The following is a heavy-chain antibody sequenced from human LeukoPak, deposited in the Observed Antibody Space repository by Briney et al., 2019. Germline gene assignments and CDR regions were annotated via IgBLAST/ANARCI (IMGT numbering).Heavy chain of an antibody. CDR1: GFTFNDFA. Sequence: GSLRLSCAASGFTFNDFAMHWVRQAPGKGLEWVSLISWDGGSSYHADSVKGRFTISRDNSKNFLYLQMNSLRGEDTAVYYCVVDNSGYYSLDYWGQGTLVTVSS. CDR3: VVDNSGYYSLDY. D-gene: IGHD3-22*01. CDR2: ISWDGGSS. J-gene: IGHJ4*02. V-gene: IGHV3-43D*03.